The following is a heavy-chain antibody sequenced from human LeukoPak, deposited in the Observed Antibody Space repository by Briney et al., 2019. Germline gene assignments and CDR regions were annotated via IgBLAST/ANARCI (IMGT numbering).Heavy chain of an antibody. D-gene: IGHD3-22*01. J-gene: IGHJ3*02. CDR2: ISSSSSTI. V-gene: IGHV3-48*04. Sequence: GGSLRLSRAASGFTFSSYIMNWVRQAPGKGLEWVSYISSSSSTIYYADSVKGRFTISRDNAKNSLYLQMNSLRAEDTAVYYCARASDSSGYYYAGGAFDIWGQGTMVTVSS. CDR3: ARASDSSGYYYAGGAFDI. CDR1: GFTFSSYI.